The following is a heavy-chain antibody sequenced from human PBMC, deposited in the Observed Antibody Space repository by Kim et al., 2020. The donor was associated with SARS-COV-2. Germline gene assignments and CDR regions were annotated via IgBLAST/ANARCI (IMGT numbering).Heavy chain of an antibody. J-gene: IGHJ4*02. V-gene: IGHV3-30*18. D-gene: IGHD2-21*02. Sequence: GGSLRLSCAASGFTFSSYGMHWVRQAPGKGLEWVAVISYDGSNKYYADSVKGRFTISRDNSKNTLYLQMNSLRAEDTAVYYCAKVALAYCGGDCYSYFDYGGQRTLVTVSS. CDR3: AKVALAYCGGDCYSYFDY. CDR2: ISYDGSNK. CDR1: GFTFSSYG.